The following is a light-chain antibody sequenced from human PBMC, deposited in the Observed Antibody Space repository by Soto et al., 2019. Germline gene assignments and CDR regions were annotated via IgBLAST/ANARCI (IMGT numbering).Light chain of an antibody. CDR2: DVS. V-gene: IGLV2-11*01. Sequence: QSMLTQPRSVSGSPGQSVTLSCTGTSSDVGGYNYVSWSQLHPGKAPKVMIYDVSKRPSGVPDRFSGSKSGNTASLTISGLQAEDEAEYYCSSYAGSYTFYVFGTGTKVTVL. CDR3: SSYAGSYTFYV. CDR1: SSDVGGYNY. J-gene: IGLJ1*01.